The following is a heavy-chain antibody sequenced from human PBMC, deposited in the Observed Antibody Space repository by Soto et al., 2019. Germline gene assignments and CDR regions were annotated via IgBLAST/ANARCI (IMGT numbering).Heavy chain of an antibody. Sequence: SETLSLTCAVSSVSISSSNWWSWVRQPPGKGLEWIGEIYHSGSTNYNPSLKSRVTISVDKSKNQFSLKLSSVTAADTAVYYCARQWLVDPPLYYYYMDVWGKGTTVTVSS. D-gene: IGHD6-19*01. CDR3: ARQWLVDPPLYYYYMDV. V-gene: IGHV4-4*02. CDR2: IYHSGST. CDR1: SVSISSSNW. J-gene: IGHJ6*03.